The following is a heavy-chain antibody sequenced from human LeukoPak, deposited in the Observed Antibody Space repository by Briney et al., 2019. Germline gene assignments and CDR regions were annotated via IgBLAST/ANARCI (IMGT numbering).Heavy chain of an antibody. Sequence: SQTLSLTCTVSGGSVSSRGYYWGWIRQHPGKGLEWIGYIFYSGSTYYNPSLKSRVTISLDTSNNQFSLRLSSVTAADTAVYYCARNPETASFDYWGQGTLVTVSS. CDR3: ARNPETASFDY. J-gene: IGHJ4*02. V-gene: IGHV4-31*03. CDR2: IFYSGST. CDR1: GGSVSSRGYY. D-gene: IGHD1-1*01.